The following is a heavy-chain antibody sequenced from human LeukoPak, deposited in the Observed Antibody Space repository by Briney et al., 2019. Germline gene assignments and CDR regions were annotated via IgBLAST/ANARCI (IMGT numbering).Heavy chain of an antibody. CDR2: IWYDGSNK. V-gene: IGHV3-30*04. Sequence: EWVAVIWYDGSNKYYADSVKGRFTISRDNSKNTLYLQMNSLRAENTAVYYCARDLRGAFDIWGQGTMVTVSS. D-gene: IGHD3-16*01. J-gene: IGHJ3*02. CDR3: ARDLRGAFDI.